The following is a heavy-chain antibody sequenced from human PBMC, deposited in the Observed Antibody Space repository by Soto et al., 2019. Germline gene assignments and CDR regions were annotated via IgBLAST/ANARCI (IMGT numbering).Heavy chain of an antibody. CDR2: IYYSGST. D-gene: IGHD1-26*01. Sequence: ASGTPSPTFTVSGGSIHSSNYHWGGVRPPPGKGLEWIGSIYYSGSTYYNPSLKSRVTISVDTSKNQFSLKLSSVTAADTAVYYCATQEVGGSYVYTFDPWGQGTLVTVSS. CDR3: ATQEVGGSYVYTFDP. V-gene: IGHV4-39*05. CDR1: GGSIHSSNYH. J-gene: IGHJ5*02.